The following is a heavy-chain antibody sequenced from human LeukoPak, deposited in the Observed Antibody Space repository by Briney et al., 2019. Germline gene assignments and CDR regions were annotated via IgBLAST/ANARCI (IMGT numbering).Heavy chain of an antibody. CDR1: GYTFTRYY. CDR3: ARDAYSSGCDY. Sequence: ASVKVSCKASGYTFTRYYMHWVRQAPGQGLEWMGWINPNNGVTNYAQKFQGRVTMTRDTSISTAYMDLSRLRSDDTAVYYCARDAYSSGCDYWGQGTLVTVSS. CDR2: INPNNGVT. V-gene: IGHV1-2*02. J-gene: IGHJ4*02. D-gene: IGHD6-19*01.